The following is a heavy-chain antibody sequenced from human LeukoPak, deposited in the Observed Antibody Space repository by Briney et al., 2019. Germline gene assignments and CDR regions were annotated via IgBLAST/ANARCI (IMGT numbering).Heavy chain of an antibody. D-gene: IGHD5-12*01. V-gene: IGHV4-39*07. CDR2: IYYSGST. Sequence: SETLSLTCTVSGGSITGSRYYWAWIRQPPGKGLEWIGNIYYSGSTYYNPSLKSRVTISVDTSENQFSLKLTSVTAADTAVYYCARQISYDYSVYNYWGQGTLVTVSS. J-gene: IGHJ4*02. CDR1: GGSITGSRYY. CDR3: ARQISYDYSVYNY.